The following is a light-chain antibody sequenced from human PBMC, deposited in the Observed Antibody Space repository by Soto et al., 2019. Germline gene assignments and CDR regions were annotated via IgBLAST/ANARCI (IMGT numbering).Light chain of an antibody. Sequence: DIQMTQSPSTLSASVGDRVTITCRASQSIGDSLAWYQQKPGKAPYLLISDVSSLERGVPSRFSGSGSGTEFTLTISSMQPDDFATFYCQQYNSYSPTFGQGTRVEIK. CDR1: QSIGDS. CDR2: DVS. J-gene: IGKJ1*01. CDR3: QQYNSYSPT. V-gene: IGKV1-5*01.